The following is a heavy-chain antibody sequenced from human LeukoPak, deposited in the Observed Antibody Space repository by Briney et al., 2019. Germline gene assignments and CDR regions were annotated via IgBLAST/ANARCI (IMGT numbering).Heavy chain of an antibody. CDR3: ARAGCKNDAFDV. D-gene: IGHD2/OR15-2a*01. CDR2: ISGDGGST. Sequence: PGGSLRLSCAASGFTFDYYAMHWVRQAPGRGLEWVSLISGDGGSTYYADSVKGRFTISRDNSKNSLYLQMNRLRTEDTALYYCARAGCKNDAFDVWGQGTMVTVPS. CDR1: GFTFDYYA. J-gene: IGHJ3*01. V-gene: IGHV3-43*02.